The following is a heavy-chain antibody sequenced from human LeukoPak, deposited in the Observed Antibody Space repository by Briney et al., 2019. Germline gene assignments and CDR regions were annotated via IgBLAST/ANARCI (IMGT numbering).Heavy chain of an antibody. J-gene: IGHJ4*02. CDR2: IRSKAYGGTT. CDR1: RFTFGDYA. D-gene: IGHD3-3*01. V-gene: IGHV3-49*03. Sequence: GGSLRLSCTASRFTFGDYAMSWLRQAPGKGLEWVGFIRSKAYGGTTEYAASVKGRFTSSRDDSKRIACLQMNSLKTEVTAVYYCSNGYDFWSGYYPFDYWGQGTLVTVSS. CDR3: SNGYDFWSGYYPFDY.